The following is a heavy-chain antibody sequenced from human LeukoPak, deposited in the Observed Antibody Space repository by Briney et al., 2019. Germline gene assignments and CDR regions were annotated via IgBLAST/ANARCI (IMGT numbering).Heavy chain of an antibody. J-gene: IGHJ4*02. V-gene: IGHV3-74*01. CDR1: GLTFSSYW. CDR2: INSDGSST. Sequence: GRSLRLSCAASGLTFSSYWMHWVSQASGKGLVWVSRINSDGSSTTYADSVKGRFTISRDNAKNTLYLQMNSLRAKDTAVYYCASDGYNGWGLVYWGQGTLVTVSS. CDR3: ASDGYNGWGLVY. D-gene: IGHD5-24*01.